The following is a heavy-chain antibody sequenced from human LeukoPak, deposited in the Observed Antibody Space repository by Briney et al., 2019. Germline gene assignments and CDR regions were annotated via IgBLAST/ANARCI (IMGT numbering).Heavy chain of an antibody. Sequence: GGSLRLSCAASGFTFSSYAMSWVRQAPGKGLEWVSAISGSGGSTYYADSVKGRFTISRDNSKNTLYLQMNSLRAEDTAVYYCAKMDWERYYYDSSGYRYFDYWAREPWSPSPQ. D-gene: IGHD3-22*01. V-gene: IGHV3-23*01. CDR3: AKMDWERYYYDSSGYRYFDY. J-gene: IGHJ4*02. CDR2: ISGSGGST. CDR1: GFTFSSYA.